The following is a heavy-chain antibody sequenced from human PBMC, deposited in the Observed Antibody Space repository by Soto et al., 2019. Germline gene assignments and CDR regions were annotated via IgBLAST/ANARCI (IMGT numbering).Heavy chain of an antibody. V-gene: IGHV3-23*01. CDR2: ISGGGDRT. D-gene: IGHD3-16*02. CDR1: GFPFNTHG. Sequence: EVKLLESGGGLVQPGGSLRLSCAASGFPFNTHGMTWVRQAPGKGLEWVSGISGGGDRTQYADAVKGRFTISRDNSKNTLDLQMTSLRAEDTAKYYCAKTSTYDYFWGDYRYFFDSWGQGTVVTVSS. CDR3: AKTSTYDYFWGDYRYFFDS. J-gene: IGHJ4*02.